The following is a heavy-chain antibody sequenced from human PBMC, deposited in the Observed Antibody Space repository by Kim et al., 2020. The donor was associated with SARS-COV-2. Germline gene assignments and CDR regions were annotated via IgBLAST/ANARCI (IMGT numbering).Heavy chain of an antibody. CDR2: IYYSGST. Sequence: SETLSLTCTVSGGSISSYYWSWIRQPPGKGLEWIGYIYYSGSTNYNPSLKSRVTISVDTSKNQFSLKLSSVTAADTAVYYCARDRSYYYDSRNLYGMDVWGQGTTVTVSS. CDR3: ARDRSYYYDSRNLYGMDV. J-gene: IGHJ6*02. CDR1: GGSISSYY. V-gene: IGHV4-59*01. D-gene: IGHD3-22*01.